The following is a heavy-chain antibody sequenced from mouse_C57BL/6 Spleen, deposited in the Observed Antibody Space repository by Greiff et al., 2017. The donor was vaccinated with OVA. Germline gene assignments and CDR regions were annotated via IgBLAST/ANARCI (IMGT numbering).Heavy chain of an antibody. V-gene: IGHV1-42*01. D-gene: IGHD2-2*01. J-gene: IGHJ3*01. Sequence: DVKLQESGPELVKPGASVKISCKASGYSFTGYYMNWVKQSPEKSLEWIGEINPSTGGTTYNQKFKAKATLTVDKSSSTAYMQLKSLTSEDSAVYYCARSLYGYDRGAWFAYWGQGTLVTVSA. CDR2: INPSTGGT. CDR1: GYSFTGYY. CDR3: ARSLYGYDRGAWFAY.